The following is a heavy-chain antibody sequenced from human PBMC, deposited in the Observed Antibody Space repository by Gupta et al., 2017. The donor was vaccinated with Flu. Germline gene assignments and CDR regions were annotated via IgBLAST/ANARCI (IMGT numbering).Heavy chain of an antibody. CDR2: ISRSSDYI. J-gene: IGHJ3*02. V-gene: IGHV3-21*01. Sequence: NWGRQAPGKGLEWVSSISRSSDYIYYSDSVRGRFTISRDNGKDSLYLQMNSLRAEDTAVYYCARLSLLGGGAFDIWGQGTMVTVSS. D-gene: IGHD1-26*01. CDR3: ARLSLLGGGAFDI.